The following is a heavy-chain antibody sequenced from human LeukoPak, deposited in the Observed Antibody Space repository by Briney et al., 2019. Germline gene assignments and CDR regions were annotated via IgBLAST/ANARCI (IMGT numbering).Heavy chain of an antibody. J-gene: IGHJ4*02. CDR2: INTNTGNP. CDR3: ARDSHVEIQLWLSSDY. D-gene: IGHD5-18*01. CDR1: GYTFTSHA. V-gene: IGHV7-4-1*02. Sequence: ASVKVSCKASGYTFTSHAMNWVRQAPGQGLEWMGWINTNTGNPTYAQGFTGRFVFSLDTSVSTAYLQISSLKAEDTAVYFCARDSHVEIQLWLSSDYWGQGTLVTVSS.